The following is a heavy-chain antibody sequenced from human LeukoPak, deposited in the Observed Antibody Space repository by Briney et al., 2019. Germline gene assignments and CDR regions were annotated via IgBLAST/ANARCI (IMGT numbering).Heavy chain of an antibody. V-gene: IGHV3-23*01. CDR2: ISGSGGSP. CDR3: AKGYTVTTTLVDY. CDR1: GFIFSSYA. D-gene: IGHD4-17*01. J-gene: IGHJ4*02. Sequence: GGSLRLSCAASGFIFSSYATNWVRQAPGKGLEWVSAISGSGGSPYYADSVKGRFTISRDNSKNTLFLQMNSLRAEDTAVYYCAKGYTVTTTLVDYWGQGTLVTVSS.